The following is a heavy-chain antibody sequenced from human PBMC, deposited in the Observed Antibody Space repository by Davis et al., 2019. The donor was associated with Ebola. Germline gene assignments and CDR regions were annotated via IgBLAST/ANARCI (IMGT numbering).Heavy chain of an antibody. D-gene: IGHD5-24*01. V-gene: IGHV3-30*03. CDR1: GFTFSSYG. Sequence: GESLKISCAASGFTFSSYGMHWVRQAPGKGLEWVAVISYDGSNKYYADSVKGRFTISRDNSKNTLYLQMNSLRAEDTAVYYCARDVEMATTIDYWGQGTLVTVSS. CDR2: ISYDGSNK. J-gene: IGHJ4*02. CDR3: ARDVEMATTIDY.